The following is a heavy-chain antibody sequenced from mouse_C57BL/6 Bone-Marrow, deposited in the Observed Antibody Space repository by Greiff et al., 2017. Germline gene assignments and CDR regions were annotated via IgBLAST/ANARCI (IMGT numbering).Heavy chain of an antibody. V-gene: IGHV14-4*01. Sequence: EVKLMEFGAELVRPGASVKLFCPASGFNIKDDYIHWVKQRPEQGLEWIGWIDPEIGDTEYASKFQGKATITSDTSSNTAYLQLSSLTSEDTAVYYCSSFDGNYFDFWGQGTPLTVAS. CDR1: GFNIKDDY. CDR2: IDPEIGDT. CDR3: SSFDGNYFDF. J-gene: IGHJ2*01. D-gene: IGHD2-3*01.